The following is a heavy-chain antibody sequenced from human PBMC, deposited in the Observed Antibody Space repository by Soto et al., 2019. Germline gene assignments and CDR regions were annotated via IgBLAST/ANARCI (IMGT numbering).Heavy chain of an antibody. CDR2: IYYSGST. D-gene: IGHD6-19*01. CDR3: ARLGIAVAGNKGQFDY. CDR1: GGSISSSSYY. Sequence: SETLSLTSTVSGGSISSSSYYWGWIRQPPGKGLEWIGSIYYSGSTYYNPSLKSRVTISVDTSKNQFSLKLSSVTAADTAVYYCARLGIAVAGNKGQFDYWGQGTLVTVS. J-gene: IGHJ4*02. V-gene: IGHV4-39*01.